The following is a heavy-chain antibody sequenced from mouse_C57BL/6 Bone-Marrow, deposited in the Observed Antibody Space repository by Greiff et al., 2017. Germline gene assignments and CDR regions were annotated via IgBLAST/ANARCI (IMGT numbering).Heavy chain of an antibody. V-gene: IGHV1-50*01. Sequence: QVQLQQPGAELVKPGASVKLSCKASGYTFTSYWMQWVKQRPGQGLEWIGEIDPSDGYTNYNQKFKGKATLTVDTSSSTAYMQLRSLTSEDSAVYYCASDDDDLYYFDYWGQGTTVTVSS. CDR3: ASDDDDLYYFDY. CDR1: GYTFTSYW. CDR2: IDPSDGYT. D-gene: IGHD2-4*01. J-gene: IGHJ2*01.